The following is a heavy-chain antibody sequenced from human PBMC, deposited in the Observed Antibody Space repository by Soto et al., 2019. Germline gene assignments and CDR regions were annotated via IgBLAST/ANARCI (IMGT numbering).Heavy chain of an antibody. CDR2: IYYSGST. CDR3: ARGDRGYSYGQFDY. Sequence: QVQLQESGPGLVKPSQTLSLTCTVSGGSISSGGYYWSWIRQHPGKGLEWIGYIYYSGSTYYNPSLEGRVTISVDTSKNQFSLKLGSVTAADTAVYYCARGDRGYSYGQFDYWGQGTLVTVSS. D-gene: IGHD5-18*01. J-gene: IGHJ4*02. CDR1: GGSISSGGYY. V-gene: IGHV4-31*03.